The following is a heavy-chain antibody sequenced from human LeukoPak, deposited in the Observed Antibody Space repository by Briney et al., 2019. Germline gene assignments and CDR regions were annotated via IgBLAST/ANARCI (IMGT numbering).Heavy chain of an antibody. J-gene: IGHJ3*02. V-gene: IGHV1-46*01. D-gene: IGHD2-15*01. CDR2: IDPSSGGS. CDR3: ARTGVVVARRHDAFDI. CDR1: GYTFTTYF. Sequence: ASVKVSCKASGYTFTTYFLHWVRQAPGQGLEWMGIIDPSSGGSTSAQKFQVRVTMTRDMSTSTIYMELNSLRSEDTAIHYCARTGVVVARRHDAFDIWGQGTMVSVSS.